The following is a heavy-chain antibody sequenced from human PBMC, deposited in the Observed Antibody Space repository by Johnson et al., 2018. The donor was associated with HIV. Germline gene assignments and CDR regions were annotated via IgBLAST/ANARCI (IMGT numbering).Heavy chain of an antibody. J-gene: IGHJ3*02. D-gene: IGHD3-10*01. V-gene: IGHV3-7*01. CDR2: IKQDGREK. Sequence: VRLVDSGGGLVQPGGSLRLSCAVSGFTFSDYWMSWVRQAPGKGLEWVANIKQDGREKYYVDSVTGRFTISRDNAKNSLYLQMNSLRADDTAVYYCARDSTLDMVTAFDIWGQGTMVTVSS. CDR1: GFTFSDYW. CDR3: ARDSTLDMVTAFDI.